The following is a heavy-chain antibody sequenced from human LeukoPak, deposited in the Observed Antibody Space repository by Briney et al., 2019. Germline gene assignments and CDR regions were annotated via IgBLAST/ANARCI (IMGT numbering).Heavy chain of an antibody. CDR2: INHSGST. Sequence: PSETLSLTCAVYGGSYIGYYWSWIRQPPGKGLEWIGEINHSGSTNYNPSLKSRVTISVDTSKNQFSLKLSSVTAADTAVYYCATPGYCSSTCCPNNWFDPWGQGTLVTVSS. D-gene: IGHD2-2*03. J-gene: IGHJ5*02. CDR3: ATPGYCSSTCCPNNWFDP. CDR1: GGSYIGYY. V-gene: IGHV4-34*01.